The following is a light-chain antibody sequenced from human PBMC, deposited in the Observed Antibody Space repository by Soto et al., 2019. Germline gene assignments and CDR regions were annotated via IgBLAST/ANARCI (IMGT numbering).Light chain of an antibody. J-gene: IGKJ1*01. V-gene: IGKV1-39*01. CDR1: QSISSY. Sequence: DIQMTQSPSSLSASVGDRDTITCRASQSISSYLNWYQQKPGKAPKLLIYAASSLQSGVPSRFSGSGSGTDFTLTISSLQPEDFATYYCQQSYSTPGTFGQGTKVDSK. CDR3: QQSYSTPGT. CDR2: AAS.